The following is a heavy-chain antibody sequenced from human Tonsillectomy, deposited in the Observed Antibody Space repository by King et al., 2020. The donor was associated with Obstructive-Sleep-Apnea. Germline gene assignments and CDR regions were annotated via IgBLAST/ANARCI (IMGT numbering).Heavy chain of an antibody. CDR1: GFTFSSYS. CDR3: AREPLVATTPLDY. Sequence: VQLVESGGGLVQPGGSLRLSCAASGFTFSSYSMNWVRQALGKGLAWVLYIRSSSSTKYYADSVKGRLTISRDNAKNSLYLQVNSLRAEDTAVYYCAREPLVATTPLDYWGQGTLVTVSS. CDR2: IRSSSSTK. J-gene: IGHJ4*02. D-gene: IGHD5-12*01. V-gene: IGHV3-48*04.